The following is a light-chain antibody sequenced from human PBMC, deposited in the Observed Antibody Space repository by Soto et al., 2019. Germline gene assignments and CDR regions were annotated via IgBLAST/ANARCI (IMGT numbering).Light chain of an antibody. CDR3: QQYDNLPIT. J-gene: IGKJ3*01. CDR2: DAS. CDR1: QDISNY. Sequence: DIQMTQSPSSLSASVGDRVTITCQASQDISNYLNWYQQKPGTAPKLLIYDASNLETRVPSRFSGSGFWTDFTFTISSLQPEDISTYYCQQYDNLPITFGPGTKVDIK. V-gene: IGKV1-33*01.